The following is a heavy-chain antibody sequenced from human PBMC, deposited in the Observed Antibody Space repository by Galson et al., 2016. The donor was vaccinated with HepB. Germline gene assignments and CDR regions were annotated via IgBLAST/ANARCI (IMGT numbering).Heavy chain of an antibody. Sequence: SLRLSCATSGFSFIDSAMHWVRQAQGKGLEWVAFVSFDGSHKDYADSVKGRFTISRDSSKSTLYLQLTSLRLEDTAVYYSVKGRASVGTTFLQHWGQGALVTVSS. CDR1: GFSFIDSA. V-gene: IGHV3-30*18. D-gene: IGHD1-26*01. J-gene: IGHJ4*02. CDR2: VSFDGSHK. CDR3: VKGRASVGTTFLQH.